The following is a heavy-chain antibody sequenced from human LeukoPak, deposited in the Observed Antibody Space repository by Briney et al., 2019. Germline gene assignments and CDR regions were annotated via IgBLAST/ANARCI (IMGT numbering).Heavy chain of an antibody. D-gene: IGHD3-16*01. CDR3: AKDGGGGGGGGYFDY. V-gene: IGHV3-30*02. CDR1: GFTLNSYG. CDR2: IRSDGINK. Sequence: GGSLRLSCTASGFTLNSYGMHWVRQAPGKGLEWVAFIRSDGINKYYVDSVKGRFTISRDISENTLYLQMNRLRADDTAVYSWAKDGGGGGGGGYFDYWGQGTLVTVSS. J-gene: IGHJ4*02.